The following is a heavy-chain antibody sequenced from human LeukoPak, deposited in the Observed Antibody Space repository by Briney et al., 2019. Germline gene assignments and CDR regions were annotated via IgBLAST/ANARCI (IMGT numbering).Heavy chain of an antibody. J-gene: IGHJ5*02. Sequence: PGGSLRLSCAASGFTFSSYSMNWVRQAPGKGLEWVSYISSSSSTIYYADSVKGRFTISRDNAKNSLYLQMNSLRDEDTAVYYCARDQGDCSGGSCYDVGWFDPWCQGTLVTVSA. V-gene: IGHV3-48*02. D-gene: IGHD2-15*01. CDR2: ISSSSSTI. CDR1: GFTFSSYS. CDR3: ARDQGDCSGGSCYDVGWFDP.